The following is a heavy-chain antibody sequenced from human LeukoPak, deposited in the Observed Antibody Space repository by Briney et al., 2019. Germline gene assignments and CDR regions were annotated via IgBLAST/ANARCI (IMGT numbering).Heavy chain of an antibody. Sequence: SETLSLTCTVSGGSISSGGYYWSWIRQHPGKGLDWIGYIYYSGSTYYNPSLKSRVTISVDTSKNQFSLRLSSVTAADTAVYYCATWRTAKTGFDYWGQGTLVTVSS. CDR1: GGSISSGGYY. D-gene: IGHD1-1*01. V-gene: IGHV4-31*03. CDR2: IYYSGST. J-gene: IGHJ4*02. CDR3: ATWRTAKTGFDY.